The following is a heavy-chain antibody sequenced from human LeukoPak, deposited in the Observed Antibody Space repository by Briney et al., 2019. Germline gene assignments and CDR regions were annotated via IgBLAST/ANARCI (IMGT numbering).Heavy chain of an antibody. CDR1: GFTVSSNY. J-gene: IGHJ4*02. CDR2: ISYDGSNK. Sequence: GGSLRLSCAASGFTVSSNYMSWVRQAPGKGLEWVAVISYDGSNKYYADSVKGRFTISRDNSKNTLYLQMNSLRAEDTAVYYCAKDLERHIVVVTASAVDYWGQGTLVTVSS. CDR3: AKDLERHIVVVTASAVDY. V-gene: IGHV3-30*18. D-gene: IGHD2-21*02.